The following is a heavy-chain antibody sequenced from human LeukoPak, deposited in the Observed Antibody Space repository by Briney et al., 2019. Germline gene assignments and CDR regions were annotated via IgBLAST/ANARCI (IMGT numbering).Heavy chain of an antibody. Sequence: PGGSLRLSCAASGFTFSSYAMSWVRQAPGKGLEWVSSISSSGDRTYYADSVKGRFTISRDNFKNTLYLQMNSLRAEDTAVYYCARSRDPLAAAWVDYWGQGTLVTVSS. CDR2: ISSSGDRT. J-gene: IGHJ4*02. CDR1: GFTFSSYA. CDR3: ARSRDPLAAAWVDY. V-gene: IGHV3-23*01. D-gene: IGHD6-13*01.